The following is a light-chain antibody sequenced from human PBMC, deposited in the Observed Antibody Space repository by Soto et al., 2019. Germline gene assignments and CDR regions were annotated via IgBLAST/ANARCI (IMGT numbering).Light chain of an antibody. CDR2: DAF. CDR3: QQYDSCPRT. Sequence: DIQMTQSPSSLSASAGDRVTITCQASQDIRHYLNWYQQKPGKAPKLLIDDAFNLEAGVPSRFSGSGSGTDFTLTISSLQPEDIATYYCQQYDSCPRTFGQGTKVDIK. J-gene: IGKJ1*01. V-gene: IGKV1-33*01. CDR1: QDIRHY.